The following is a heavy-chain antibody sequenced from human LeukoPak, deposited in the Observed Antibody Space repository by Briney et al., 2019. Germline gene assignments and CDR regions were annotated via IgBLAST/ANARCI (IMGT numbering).Heavy chain of an antibody. CDR1: GHPFSSYS. CDR2: ISVRSNYI. CDR3: VRLRRNSDTSGFYYYYDY. D-gene: IGHD3-22*01. J-gene: IGHJ4*02. V-gene: IGHV3-21*01. Sequence: PGGSLRLSCAASGHPFSSYSINWVRQAPGKGLEWVSSISVRSNYIYYADSVRGRFSISRDDARDSLYLQMNSLRAEDTAVYYCVRLRRNSDTSGFYYYYDYWGQGTLVTVSS.